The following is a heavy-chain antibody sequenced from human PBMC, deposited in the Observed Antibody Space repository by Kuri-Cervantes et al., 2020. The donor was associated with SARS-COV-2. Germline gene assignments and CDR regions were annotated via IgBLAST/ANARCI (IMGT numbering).Heavy chain of an antibody. J-gene: IGHJ4*02. CDR2: IYYSGST. CDR3: ATGKHVRGTYYYDRSSLRSHWAVDF. V-gene: IGHV4-39*07. CDR1: GGAFSSSSSY. D-gene: IGHD3-22*01. Sequence: SDPLTHPCSVSGGAFSSSSSYLGGPPQPPRKGLEWTGSIYYSGSTYYNPSLKSLVAISVDTSKNQFSLKLSPGTAADTAVYYFATGKHVRGTYYYDRSSLRSHWAVDFWGQGTLVTVSS.